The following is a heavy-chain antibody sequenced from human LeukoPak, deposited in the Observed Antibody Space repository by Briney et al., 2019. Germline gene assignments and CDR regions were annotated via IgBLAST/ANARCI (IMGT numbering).Heavy chain of an antibody. V-gene: IGHV1-18*01. CDR3: ARQPWIQIGDWFDP. D-gene: IGHD5-18*01. CDR2: ISAYNGNT. CDR1: GYAFTSYG. Sequence: ASVKVSCKASGYAFTSYGISWVRQAPGQGLEWMGWISAYNGNTNYAQKLQGRVTMTTDTSTSTAYMELRSLRSDDTAVYYCARQPWIQIGDWFDPWGQGTLVTVSS. J-gene: IGHJ5*02.